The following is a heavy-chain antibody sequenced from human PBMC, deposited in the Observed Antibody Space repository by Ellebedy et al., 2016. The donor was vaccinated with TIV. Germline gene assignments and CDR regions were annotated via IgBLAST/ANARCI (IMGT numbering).Heavy chain of an antibody. CDR1: GDSIDNDVYY. CDR2: IFHSGTT. D-gene: IGHD2-2*01. CDR3: MRHKLVVPLVVDS. Sequence: SETLSLXXNVSGDSIDNDVYYWGWIRQPPGKGPEWLGNIFHSGTTYYNPSLRSRLTITIDTSKNQFSLKLTSVTAADTAVYYRMRHKLVVPLVVDSWGQGTLVTVSS. J-gene: IGHJ5*01. V-gene: IGHV4-39*01.